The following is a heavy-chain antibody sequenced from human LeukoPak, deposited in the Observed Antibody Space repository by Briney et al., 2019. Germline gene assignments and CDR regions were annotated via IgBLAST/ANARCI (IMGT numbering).Heavy chain of an antibody. V-gene: IGHV3-30*01. CDR3: ASVDY. CDR1: GFTFSSNS. CDR2: VSSDGRNK. Sequence: GGSLRLSCAASGFTFSSNSMHWVRQAPGKGLEWLAVVSSDGRNKYYADSVKGRFTISRDNMQNTLYLQMNSLRAEDTAVYYCASVDYWGQGTLVTVSS. J-gene: IGHJ4*02.